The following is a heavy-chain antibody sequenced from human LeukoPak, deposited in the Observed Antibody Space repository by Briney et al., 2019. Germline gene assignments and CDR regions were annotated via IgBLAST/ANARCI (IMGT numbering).Heavy chain of an antibody. CDR2: TYFSGST. J-gene: IGHJ4*02. D-gene: IGHD6-13*01. Sequence: SETLSLTCTVSGGSISSYYWSWIRQPPGKGLEWIGNTYFSGSTNYTPSLKSRVTISVDTSKNQFSLKLSSVTAADTAVYYCASLLSHRAALYFDYWGRGTRSPSPQ. V-gene: IGHV4-59*01. CDR3: ASLLSHRAALYFDY. CDR1: GGSISSYY.